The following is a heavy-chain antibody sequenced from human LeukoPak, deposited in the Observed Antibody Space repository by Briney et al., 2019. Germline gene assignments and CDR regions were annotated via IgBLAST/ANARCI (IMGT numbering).Heavy chain of an antibody. CDR2: IKNDGSST. CDR1: GFTSSSYW. J-gene: IGHJ3*02. D-gene: IGHD3-10*01. CDR3: ARLTFGGYSGSGSDI. V-gene: IGHV3-74*01. Sequence: GGSLRLSCAASGFTSSSYWMHWVRQAPGKGLVWVSRIKNDGSSTNYADSVKGRFTISRDNAKNTLYLQMNSLRAEDTAVYYCARLTFGGYSGSGSDIWGQGTMVTVSS.